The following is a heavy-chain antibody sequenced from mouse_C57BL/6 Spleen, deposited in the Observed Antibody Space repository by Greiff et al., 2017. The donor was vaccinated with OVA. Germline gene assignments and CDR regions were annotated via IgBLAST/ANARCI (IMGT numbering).Heavy chain of an antibody. D-gene: IGHD2-5*01. CDR3: AIAYDSNGSWFAY. CDR1: GYAFSSSW. Sequence: VQLQQSGPELVKPGASVKISCKASGYAFSSSWMNWVKQRPGKGLEWIGRIYPGDGDTNYNGKFKGKATLTADKSSSTAYMQLSSLTSEDSAVYFCAIAYDSNGSWFAYWGQGTLVTVSA. CDR2: IYPGDGDT. J-gene: IGHJ3*01. V-gene: IGHV1-82*01.